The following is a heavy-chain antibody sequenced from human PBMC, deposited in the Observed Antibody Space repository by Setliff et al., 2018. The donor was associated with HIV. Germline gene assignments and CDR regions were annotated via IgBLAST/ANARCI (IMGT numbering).Heavy chain of an antibody. Sequence: PSETLSLTCAVYGGSFSGYYWSWIRQPPGKGLEWIGYSHYSGSTIYSPSLTGRVTISVDTSKSQFSLRLSSVTAADTAVYYCAREVGTRYMDVWGKGTTVTVSS. CDR2: SHYSGST. J-gene: IGHJ6*03. CDR3: AREVGTRYMDV. D-gene: IGHD1-26*01. V-gene: IGHV4-59*01. CDR1: GGSFSGYY.